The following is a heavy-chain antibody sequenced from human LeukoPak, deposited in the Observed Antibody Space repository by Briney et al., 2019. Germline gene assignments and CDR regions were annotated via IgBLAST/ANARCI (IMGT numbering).Heavy chain of an antibody. CDR3: ARGDYDFWSGYHTYNWFDP. Sequence: PSETLSLTCTVSGGSISSSSYYWGWIRQPPGKELEWIGSIYYSGSTYYNPSLKSRVTISVDTSKNQFSLKLSSVTAADTAVYYCARGDYDFWSGYHTYNWFDPWGQGTLVTVSS. CDR1: GGSISSSSYY. V-gene: IGHV4-39*07. J-gene: IGHJ5*02. D-gene: IGHD3-3*01. CDR2: IYYSGST.